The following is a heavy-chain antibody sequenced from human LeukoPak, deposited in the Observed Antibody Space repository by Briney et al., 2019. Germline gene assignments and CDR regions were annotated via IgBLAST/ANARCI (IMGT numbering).Heavy chain of an antibody. D-gene: IGHD3-22*01. Sequence: GGSLRLSCAASGFTFSIYWMNWVRQAPGKGLEWVANIKSDGSEKSYVDSVKGRFTISRDNAKNSLYLRMNSLRAEDTALYYCARARGPIGYSYYFDYSGQGTLVTVSS. V-gene: IGHV3-7*03. CDR2: IKSDGSEK. CDR1: GFTFSIYW. J-gene: IGHJ4*02. CDR3: ARARGPIGYSYYFDY.